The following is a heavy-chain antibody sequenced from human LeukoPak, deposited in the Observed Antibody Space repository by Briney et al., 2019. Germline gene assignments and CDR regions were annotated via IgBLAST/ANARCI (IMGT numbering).Heavy chain of an antibody. Sequence: GGSLILCWAASGFTFSSYGMHWVRQAPGKGQGRVAVIWYDGSNKYYADSVKGRFTISRDNSNNTLYLQTNSLRAEDTAVYYCARLAGSGSYYSNQIHYYYYYGMDVWGQGTTVTVSS. V-gene: IGHV3-33*01. J-gene: IGHJ6*02. CDR2: IWYDGSNK. CDR3: ARLAGSGSYYSNQIHYYYYYGMDV. CDR1: GFTFSSYG. D-gene: IGHD3-10*01.